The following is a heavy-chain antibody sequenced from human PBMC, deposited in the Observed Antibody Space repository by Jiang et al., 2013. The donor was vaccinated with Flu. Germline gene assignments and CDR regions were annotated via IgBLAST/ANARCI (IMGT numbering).Heavy chain of an antibody. J-gene: IGHJ4*02. D-gene: IGHD2-15*01. CDR1: GGSISSHY. Sequence: QLVESGPGLVKPSETLSLTCTVSGGSISSHYWSWIRQPPGKGLEWIGYIYYSGSTNYNPSLKSRVTISVDTSKNQFSLKLSSVTAADTAVYYCARDRRGWTSYFDYWGQGTLVTVSS. V-gene: IGHV4-59*11. CDR2: IYYSGST. CDR3: ARDRRGWTSYFDY.